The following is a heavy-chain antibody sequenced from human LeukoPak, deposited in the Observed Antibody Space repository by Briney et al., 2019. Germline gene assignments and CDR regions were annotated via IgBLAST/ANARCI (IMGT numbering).Heavy chain of an antibody. D-gene: IGHD4-11*01. J-gene: IGHJ4*02. CDR2: IKQDGSEK. V-gene: IGHV3-7*01. CDR3: ARDHDYKVIY. Sequence: QTGGSLRLSCAASGFSFSNYWMNWVRQAPGKGLEWVANIKQDGSEKYYVDSVKGRFTISRDNAKNSLYLQMNSLRAEDTAVYYCARDHDYKVIYWGQGTLVTVSS. CDR1: GFSFSNYW.